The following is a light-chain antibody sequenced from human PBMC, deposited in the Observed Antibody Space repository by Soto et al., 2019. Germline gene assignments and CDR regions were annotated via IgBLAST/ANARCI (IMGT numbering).Light chain of an antibody. CDR1: SSNIGNNY. V-gene: IGLV1-51*01. Sequence: QSVLTQPPSVSAAPGQKVTISCSGSSSNIGNNYVSWYQQLPGTAPKLLIYDNNKRPSGIPDRFSGSKSGTSATLGITGLQTGDEADYYCGMWDSSLSDARVVFGGGTPLTVL. J-gene: IGLJ2*01. CDR2: DNN. CDR3: GMWDSSLSDARVV.